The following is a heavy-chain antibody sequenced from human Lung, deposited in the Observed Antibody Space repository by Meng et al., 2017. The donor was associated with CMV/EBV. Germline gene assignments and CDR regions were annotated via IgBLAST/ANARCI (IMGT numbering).Heavy chain of an antibody. CDR3: VRMKPDETTFKNYYYGMDV. Sequence: SXTXSLXCAVYGGSFSGYYWSWIRQPPGKGLEWIGEINHSGSTVYNPSLKSRVTISVDTSKKQFSLKLSSVTAADTAVYYCVRMKPDETTFKNYYYGMDVWXQGTTVTVSS. V-gene: IGHV4-34*01. CDR1: GGSFSGYY. CDR2: INHSGST. D-gene: IGHD1-1*01. J-gene: IGHJ6*02.